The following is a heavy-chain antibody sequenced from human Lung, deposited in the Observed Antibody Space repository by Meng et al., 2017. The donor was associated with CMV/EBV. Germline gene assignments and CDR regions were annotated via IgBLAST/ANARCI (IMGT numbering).Heavy chain of an antibody. Sequence: GGSXRLSCAASGFTFSSYEMNWVRQAPGKGLEWVSYISSSGSTIYYADSVKGRFTISRDNAKNSLYLQMNSLRAEDTAVYYCARVPRSRYYYYGMDVLGQGXTVTVSS. CDR3: ARVPRSRYYYYGMDV. J-gene: IGHJ6*02. CDR2: ISSSGSTI. D-gene: IGHD3-10*01. V-gene: IGHV3-48*03. CDR1: GFTFSSYE.